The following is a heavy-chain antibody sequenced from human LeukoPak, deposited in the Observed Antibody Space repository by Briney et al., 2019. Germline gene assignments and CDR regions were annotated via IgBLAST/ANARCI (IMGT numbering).Heavy chain of an antibody. CDR3: ASFPWDLRPT. D-gene: IGHD1-26*01. CDR2: VSGSGGRGTT. V-gene: IGHV3-23*01. Sequence: GGSLRLSCVASGFAFSNYVLTWVRQAPGKGLEWVSAVSGSGGRGTTYYADSVKGRFTISRDNAKNTVYLQLNSLSAEDTAVYYCASFPWDLRPTWGQGTLVSVAS. CDR1: GFAFSNYV. J-gene: IGHJ4*02.